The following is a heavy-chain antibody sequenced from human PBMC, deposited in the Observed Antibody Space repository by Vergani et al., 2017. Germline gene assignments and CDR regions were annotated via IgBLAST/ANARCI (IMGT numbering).Heavy chain of an antibody. V-gene: IGHV3-48*03. CDR3: ALSGYSSSSPFY. CDR1: GFTFSSYE. D-gene: IGHD6-6*01. J-gene: IGHJ4*02. Sequence: EVQLVESGGGLVQPGGSLRLSCAASGFTFSSYEMNWVRQAPGKGLEWVSYISNSGSTIYYADSVKGRFTISRDNAKNSLYLQMNSLRAEDTAVYYCALSGYSSSSPFYWGQGTLVTVSS. CDR2: ISNSGSTI.